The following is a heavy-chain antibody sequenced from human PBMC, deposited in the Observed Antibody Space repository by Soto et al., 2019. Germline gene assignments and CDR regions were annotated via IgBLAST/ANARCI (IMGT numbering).Heavy chain of an antibody. CDR1: GGSISSSNW. V-gene: IGHV4-4*02. CDR3: ARFLYSSSWYGRNWFDP. D-gene: IGHD6-13*01. Sequence: PSETLSLTCAVSGGSISSSNWWSWVRQPPGKGLEWIGEIYHSGSTNYNPSLKSRVTISVDKSKNQFSLKLSSVTAADTAVYYCARFLYSSSWYGRNWFDPWGQGTLVTVS. CDR2: IYHSGST. J-gene: IGHJ5*02.